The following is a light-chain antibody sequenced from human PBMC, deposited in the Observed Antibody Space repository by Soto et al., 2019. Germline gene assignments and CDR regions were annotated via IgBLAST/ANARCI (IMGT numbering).Light chain of an antibody. CDR2: DAS. V-gene: IGKV1-33*01. Sequence: DIPMTQSPSSLSASVGDRVTITCQASQDISNYLNWYQQKPGKAPKLLIYDASNLETGVPSRFSGSGSGTDFTFTISSLQPEEIATYYCQQYDNLPITFGQGTRLEIK. J-gene: IGKJ5*01. CDR1: QDISNY. CDR3: QQYDNLPIT.